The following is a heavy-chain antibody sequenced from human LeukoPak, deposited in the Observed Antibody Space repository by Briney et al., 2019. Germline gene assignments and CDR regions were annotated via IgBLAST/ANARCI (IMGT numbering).Heavy chain of an antibody. J-gene: IGHJ4*02. D-gene: IGHD6-13*01. Sequence: GASVKVSCKASGYTFTSYYMHWVRQAPGQGLGWMGIINPSGGSTSYAQKFQGRVTMTRDTSTSTVYMELSSLRSEDTAVYYCARDSREYSSSWYISSTLPDYWGQGTLVTVSS. CDR2: INPSGGST. CDR1: GYTFTSYY. V-gene: IGHV1-46*01. CDR3: ARDSREYSSSWYISSTLPDY.